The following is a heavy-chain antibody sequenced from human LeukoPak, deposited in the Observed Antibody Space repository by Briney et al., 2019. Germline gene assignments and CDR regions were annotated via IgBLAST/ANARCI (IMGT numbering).Heavy chain of an antibody. CDR1: GGSVSSGSYY. CDR3: ARGQAYPGIAAALSF. Sequence: SGTLSLTCTVSGGSVSSGSYYWSWIRQRPGKGLEWIGYIYYSGSTNYNPSLKSRVTISVDTSKSQFSLKLSSVTAADTAVYYCARGQAYPGIAAALSFWGQGTLVTVSS. CDR2: IYYSGST. V-gene: IGHV4-61*01. J-gene: IGHJ4*02. D-gene: IGHD6-13*01.